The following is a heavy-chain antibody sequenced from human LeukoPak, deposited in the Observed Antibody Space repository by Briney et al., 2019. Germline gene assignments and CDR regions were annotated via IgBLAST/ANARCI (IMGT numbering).Heavy chain of an antibody. D-gene: IGHD3-22*01. CDR2: ISYDGSNK. Sequence: PGGSLRLSCAASGFTFSSSGMHWVRQAPGKGLEWVAVISYDGSNKYYADSVKGRFTISRDNSKNTLYLQINSLRAEDTAVYYCLLDPIVFITLDAFYIWGQGTLVTVSS. V-gene: IGHV3-30*03. J-gene: IGHJ1*01. CDR3: LLDPIVFITLDAFYI. CDR1: GFTFSSSG.